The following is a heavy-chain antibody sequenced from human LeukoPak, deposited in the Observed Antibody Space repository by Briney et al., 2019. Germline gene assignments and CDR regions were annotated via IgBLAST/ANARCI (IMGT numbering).Heavy chain of an antibody. Sequence: ASVKVSCKASGYTFTGYYMHWVRQAPGQGLEWMGWINPNSGGTNYAQKFQGRVTMTRDTSISTAYMELSRLRSDDTAVYYCARGRFPDYYGSGNYLGVGVGYLDIWGQGTMVTVSS. CDR2: INPNSGGT. CDR3: ARGRFPDYYGSGNYLGVGVGYLDI. CDR1: GYTFTGYY. J-gene: IGHJ3*02. V-gene: IGHV1-2*02. D-gene: IGHD3-10*01.